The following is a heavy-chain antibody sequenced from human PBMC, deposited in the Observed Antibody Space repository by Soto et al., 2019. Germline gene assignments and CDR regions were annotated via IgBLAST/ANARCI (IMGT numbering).Heavy chain of an antibody. Sequence: QVRLVQSGAEVKKPGASVKVSCKASGYTFITHGISWVRQAPGQGLEWMGRISAYNGDTKYAQKFQGRVTLTTDKSTTTAYMEMRSLRSDDTAMYYCARDGTGGVLGLNKYYYVDVWGEGTTVTVSS. CDR3: ARDGTGGVLGLNKYYYVDV. V-gene: IGHV1-18*01. CDR2: ISAYNGDT. CDR1: GYTFITHG. J-gene: IGHJ6*03. D-gene: IGHD2-8*02.